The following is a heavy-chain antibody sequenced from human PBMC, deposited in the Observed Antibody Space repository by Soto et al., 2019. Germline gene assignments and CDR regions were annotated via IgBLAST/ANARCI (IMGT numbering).Heavy chain of an antibody. CDR3: TSDRYPRFYHGSGSYPYY. CDR2: IKTDGSET. D-gene: IGHD3-10*01. J-gene: IGHJ4*02. Sequence: GGSLRLSCAASGFTFSSFWVSWVRQAPGKGLEWVANIKTDGSETHYVDSVKGRFTISRDNPKTSLFLQMNSLRVEDTAVYFCTSDRYPRFYHGSGSYPYYWGQGTPVTVSS. CDR1: GFTFSSFW. V-gene: IGHV3-7*03.